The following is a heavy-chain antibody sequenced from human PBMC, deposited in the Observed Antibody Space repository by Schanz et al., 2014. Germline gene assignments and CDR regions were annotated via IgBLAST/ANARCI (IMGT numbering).Heavy chain of an antibody. Sequence: EVQLVESGGGLVQPGGSLRLSCAASGFTFSTYWMHWVRQAPGKGLVWVSALTGSGTTTYYADSVKGRFIISRDNSKNTLYLQVNSLRAEDTAVYYCAKHVRSLTGNDYWGQGTLVTVSS. D-gene: IGHD3-9*01. CDR2: LTGSGTTT. V-gene: IGHV3-23*04. CDR3: AKHVRSLTGNDY. J-gene: IGHJ4*02. CDR1: GFTFSTYW.